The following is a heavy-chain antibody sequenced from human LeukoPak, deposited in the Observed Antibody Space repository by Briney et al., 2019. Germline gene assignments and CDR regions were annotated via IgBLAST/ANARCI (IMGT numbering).Heavy chain of an antibody. D-gene: IGHD6-13*01. V-gene: IGHV4-39*07. CDR2: IFYSGST. CDR3: ARDRTNRASGIAAAGPWYFDL. J-gene: IGHJ2*01. CDR1: GGSISSSSYY. Sequence: SETLSLTCTVSGGSISSSSYYWGWIRQPPGKGLERIGSIFYSGSTYYNPSLKSRVTISVDTSKNQFSLKLSSVTAADTAVYYCARDRTNRASGIAAAGPWYFDLWGRGTLVTVSS.